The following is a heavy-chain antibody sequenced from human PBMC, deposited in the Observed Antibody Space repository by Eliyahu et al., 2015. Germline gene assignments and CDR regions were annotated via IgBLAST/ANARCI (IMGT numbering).Heavy chain of an antibody. CDR3: ARGREDFGVRTYYYYGMDV. V-gene: IGHV1-8*01. CDR1: GYTFTSYD. Sequence: QVQLVQSGAEVKKPGASVKVSCKASGYTFTSYDINWVRQATGQGLEWMGWMNPNSGNTGYAQKFQGRVTMTRNTSISTAYMELSSLRSEDTAVYYCARGREDFGVRTYYYYGMDVWGQGTTVTVSS. D-gene: IGHD3-3*01. CDR2: MNPNSGNT. J-gene: IGHJ6*02.